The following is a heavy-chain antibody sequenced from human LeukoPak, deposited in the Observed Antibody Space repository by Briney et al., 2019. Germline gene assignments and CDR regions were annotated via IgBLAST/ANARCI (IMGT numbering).Heavy chain of an antibody. CDR1: GDSVRTNNYY. J-gene: IGHJ4*02. V-gene: IGHV4-61*01. D-gene: IGHD5/OR15-5a*01. Sequence: SETLSLTCTVSGDSVRTNNYYWSWIRQPPGEGLEWIGYIHYSGSTNYNPSLKSRVTISVDTSKNQFSLRLSSVTAADTAVYYCASGQFLVSNDYWGQGILVTVSS. CDR2: IHYSGST. CDR3: ASGQFLVSNDY.